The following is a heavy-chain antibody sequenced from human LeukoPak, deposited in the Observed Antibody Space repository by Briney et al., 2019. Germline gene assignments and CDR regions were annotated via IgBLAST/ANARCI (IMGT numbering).Heavy chain of an antibody. CDR2: IIPNSGGT. Sequence: ASVKVSCKASGGTFSSYAISWVRQAPGQGLEWMGRIIPNSGGTNYAQKFQGWVTMTRDTSISTAYMELSRLRSDDTAVYYCARGDYGDPLDYWGQGTLVTVSS. CDR1: GGTFSSYA. CDR3: ARGDYGDPLDY. J-gene: IGHJ4*02. V-gene: IGHV1-2*04. D-gene: IGHD4-17*01.